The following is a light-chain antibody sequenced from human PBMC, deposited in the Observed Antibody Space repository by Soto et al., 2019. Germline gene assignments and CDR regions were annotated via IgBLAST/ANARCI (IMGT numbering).Light chain of an antibody. V-gene: IGKV3-15*01. CDR2: DAS. CDR3: QQYNSWPPIT. CDR1: ESVSRN. Sequence: EVVMTQSPATLSVSPGERATLSCRASESVSRNLAWYQQKPGQAPRLLIYDASTRATGIPDRFSGGGSGTESTLTISSLQSEDFVVYYCQQYNSWPPITFGQGTRLEIK. J-gene: IGKJ5*01.